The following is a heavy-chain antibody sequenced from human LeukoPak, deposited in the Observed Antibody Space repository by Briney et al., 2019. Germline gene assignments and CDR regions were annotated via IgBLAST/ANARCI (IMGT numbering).Heavy chain of an antibody. D-gene: IGHD2-21*02. J-gene: IGHJ4*02. CDR1: GFTFSSYA. Sequence: PGRFLRLSCAASGFTFSSYAMHWVRQAPGNGLEWVAVISYDGSNKYYADSVNGRFTISRDNSNNTMYLQMNSLRAEDTAVYYCASDSYCGGTCYSANDYWGQGSLVTVSS. CDR2: ISYDGSNK. V-gene: IGHV3-30-3*01. CDR3: ASDSYCGGTCYSANDY.